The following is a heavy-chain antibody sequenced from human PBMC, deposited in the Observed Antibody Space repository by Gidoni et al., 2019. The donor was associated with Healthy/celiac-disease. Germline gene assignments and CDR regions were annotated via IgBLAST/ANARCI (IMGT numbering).Heavy chain of an antibody. J-gene: IGHJ4*02. CDR1: GFTVSSYS. V-gene: IGHV3-21*01. D-gene: IGHD3-3*01. Sequence: EVQLVESGGGLVKPGGSLRLACAASGFTVSSYSMNWVRQAPGKGLGWVSSISSSSSYIYYADSVKGRFTISRDNAKNSLYLQMNSLRAEDTAVYYCARVHDFWSGYSDYWGQGTLVTVSS. CDR2: ISSSSSYI. CDR3: ARVHDFWSGYSDY.